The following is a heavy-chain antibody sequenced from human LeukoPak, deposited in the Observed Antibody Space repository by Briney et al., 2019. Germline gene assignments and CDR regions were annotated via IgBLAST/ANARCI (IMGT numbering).Heavy chain of an antibody. Sequence: SVKVSCKAFGGTFSSYAISWVRQAPGQGLEWMGRIIPILGIANYAQKFQGRVTITADKSTSTAYMELSSLRSEDTAVYYCARGTGENYGMDVWGQGTTVTVSS. CDR3: ARGTGENYGMDV. D-gene: IGHD7-27*01. CDR1: GGTFSSYA. CDR2: IIPILGIA. J-gene: IGHJ6*02. V-gene: IGHV1-69*04.